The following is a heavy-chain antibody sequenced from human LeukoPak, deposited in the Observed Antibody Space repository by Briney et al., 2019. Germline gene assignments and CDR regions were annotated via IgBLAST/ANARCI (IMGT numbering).Heavy chain of an antibody. CDR3: ARGGGSGFFRIRPFFDY. J-gene: IGHJ4*02. D-gene: IGHD3-22*01. Sequence: GGSLRLSCAASGFTFSDYYMSWIRQAPGKGLEGVSYISSSGNTIYYADSVKGRFTISRDNAKNSLYLQMNSLRAEDTAVYYCARGGGSGFFRIRPFFDYWGQGTLVTVSS. CDR1: GFTFSDYY. V-gene: IGHV3-11*04. CDR2: ISSSGNTI.